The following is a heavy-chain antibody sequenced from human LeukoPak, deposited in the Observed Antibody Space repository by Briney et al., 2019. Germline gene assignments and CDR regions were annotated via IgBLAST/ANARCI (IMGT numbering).Heavy chain of an antibody. J-gene: IGHJ6*03. D-gene: IGHD3-3*01. CDR3: ARQMSGYRYYYYYYMDV. CDR1: GGSISSYY. V-gene: IGHV4-59*08. CDR2: IYYSGST. Sequence: SETLSLTCTVSGGSISSYYWSWIRQPPGKGLEWIGYIYYSGSTNYNPSLKSRVTISVDTSKNQFSLKLSSVTAEDTAVYYCARQMSGYRYYYYYYMDVWGKGTTVTVSS.